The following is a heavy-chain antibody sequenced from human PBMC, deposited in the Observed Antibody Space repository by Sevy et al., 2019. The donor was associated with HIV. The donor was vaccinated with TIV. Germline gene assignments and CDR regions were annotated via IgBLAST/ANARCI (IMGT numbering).Heavy chain of an antibody. V-gene: IGHV3-21*01. Sequence: GGSLRLSCAASGFTFSSYSMNWVRQAPGKGLEWVSSISSSSSYIYYADSVKGRFTISRDNAKNSLYLQMNSLRAEDTAVYYCARGADDFRSGYQVDYWGQGTLVTVSS. CDR2: ISSSSSYI. J-gene: IGHJ4*02. D-gene: IGHD3-3*01. CDR1: GFTFSSYS. CDR3: ARGADDFRSGYQVDY.